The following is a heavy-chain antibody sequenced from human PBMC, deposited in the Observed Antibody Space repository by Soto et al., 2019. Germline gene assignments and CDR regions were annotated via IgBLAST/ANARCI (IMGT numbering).Heavy chain of an antibody. V-gene: IGHV1-18*04. J-gene: IGHJ6*02. CDR1: GYTFTSYG. CDR2: ISAYNGNT. CDR3: ARGSTMVRGVIWGSGSYYYYGMDV. Sequence: GASVKVSCKASGYTFTSYGISWVRQAPGQGLEWMGWISAYNGNTNYAQKLQGRVTMTTDTSTSTAYMELRSLRSDDTAVYYCARGSTMVRGVIWGSGSYYYYGMDVWGQGTTVTVSS. D-gene: IGHD3-10*01.